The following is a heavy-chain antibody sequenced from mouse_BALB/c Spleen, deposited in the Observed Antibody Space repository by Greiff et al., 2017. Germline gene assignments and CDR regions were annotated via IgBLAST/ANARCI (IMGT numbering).Heavy chain of an antibody. CDR2: IIYSGST. CDR1: GDSITRGY. J-gene: IGHJ4*01. D-gene: IGHD1-1*02. V-gene: IGHV3-8*02. CDR3: SRDYQIDYGYYAMDY. Sequence: VKLVESGPSLVKPSPSLSLTCSVTGDSITRGYWNWIRKFPGNKLEYIGYIIYSGSTYYNPSLKSRISITQATSKNQYYRQLNSVTTEDTATYYCSRDYQIDYGYYAMDYWGQGKSVTVYS.